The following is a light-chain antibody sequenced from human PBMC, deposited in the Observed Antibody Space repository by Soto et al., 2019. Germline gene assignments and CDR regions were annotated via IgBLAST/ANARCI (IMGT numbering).Light chain of an antibody. CDR3: QYYSSYSPT. CDR1: QSISSW. CDR2: DAS. V-gene: IGKV1-5*01. J-gene: IGKJ3*01. Sequence: DIQMTQSPSTLSASVGDRVTITCRASQSISSWLAWYQQKSRKAPKLLIHDASSLESGVPSRFSGSGSGTDFTLTISSLQPDDFPTYYCQYYSSYSPTFGPWTTVDIK.